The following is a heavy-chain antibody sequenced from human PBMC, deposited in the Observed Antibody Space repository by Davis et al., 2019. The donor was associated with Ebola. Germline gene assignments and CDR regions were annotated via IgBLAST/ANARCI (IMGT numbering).Heavy chain of an antibody. CDR1: GGSISSGGYS. J-gene: IGHJ5*02. V-gene: IGHV4-30-2*01. D-gene: IGHD3-3*01. CDR2: IYHSGST. Sequence: SETLSLTCAVSGGSISSGGYSWSWIRQPPGKGLEWIGYIYHSGSTYYNPSLKSRVTISVDRSKNQFSLKLSSVTAADTAVYYCARGGNREGPFWSGSNWFDPWGQGTLVTVSS. CDR3: ARGGNREGPFWSGSNWFDP.